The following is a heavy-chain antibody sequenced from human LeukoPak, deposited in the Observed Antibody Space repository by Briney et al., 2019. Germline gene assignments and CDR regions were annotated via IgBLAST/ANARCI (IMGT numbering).Heavy chain of an antibody. CDR2: IKQDGSEK. CDR3: ARSYAIDAFDI. D-gene: IGHD2-2*01. V-gene: IGHV3-7*01. J-gene: IGHJ3*02. Sequence: GSLRLCCAAAGFTSSSYWMSWVRQAPGRVLEWVANIKQDGSEKYYVDSVKGRFTISRDNAKNALYLQMNSLRAEDTAVYYCARSYAIDAFDIWGQGTKVTVSS. CDR1: GFTSSSYW.